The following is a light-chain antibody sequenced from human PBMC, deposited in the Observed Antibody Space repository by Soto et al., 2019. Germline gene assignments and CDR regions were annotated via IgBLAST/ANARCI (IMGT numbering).Light chain of an antibody. Sequence: EIVLTQSPGTLSLSPGERATLSCRASQSVSSSYLAWYQQKPGQAPRLLIYGASSRATGIPDRFSGSGSGTDFPLTISRLEPEDFAVYYCQQYGSSPFTFGTGTKVDLK. J-gene: IGKJ3*01. CDR1: QSVSSSY. V-gene: IGKV3-20*01. CDR2: GAS. CDR3: QQYGSSPFT.